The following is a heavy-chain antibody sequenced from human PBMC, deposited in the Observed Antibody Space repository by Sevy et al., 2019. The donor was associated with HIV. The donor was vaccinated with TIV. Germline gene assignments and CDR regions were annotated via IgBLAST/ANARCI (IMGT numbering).Heavy chain of an antibody. CDR1: GYSINSGYY. V-gene: IGHV4-38-2*01. Sequence: SETLSLTCAVSGYSINSGYYWGWIRQPPGKGLEWIGSLYHDGSTSFKSSLKSRVTISVDTSKNQFSLKLTSVTAADTAVYYCARGGYYDTSGYYSHYFDYWGQGTLVTVSS. J-gene: IGHJ4*02. CDR3: ARGGYYDTSGYYSHYFDY. CDR2: LYHDGST. D-gene: IGHD3-22*01.